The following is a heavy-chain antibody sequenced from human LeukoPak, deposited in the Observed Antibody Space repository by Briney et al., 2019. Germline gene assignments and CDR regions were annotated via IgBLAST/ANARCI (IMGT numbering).Heavy chain of an antibody. CDR3: AVRYIGSWYLFDY. V-gene: IGHV3-74*01. Sequence: GGSLRLSCAASGFTFSSYWMHWVRPAPGKGLVWVSRIKSDGTSTSYADSVKGRFTVSRDIAKNTLFLPMNSLRAEDTAVYYCAVRYIGSWYLFDYWGQGTLVTVSS. CDR1: GFTFSSYW. CDR2: IKSDGTST. D-gene: IGHD6-13*01. J-gene: IGHJ4*02.